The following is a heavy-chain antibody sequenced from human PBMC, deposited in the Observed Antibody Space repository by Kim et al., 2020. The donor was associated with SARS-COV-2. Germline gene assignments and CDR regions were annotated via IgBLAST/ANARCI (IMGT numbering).Heavy chain of an antibody. CDR2: ISAYNGNT. CDR1: GYTFTSYG. J-gene: IGHJ3*02. V-gene: IGHV1-18*01. D-gene: IGHD1-26*01. CDR3: AREGPWELQRPYDAFDI. Sequence: ASVKVSCKASGYTFTSYGISWVRQAPGQVLEWMGWISAYNGNTNYAQKLQGRVTMTTDTSTSTAYMELRSLRSDDTAVYYCAREGPWELQRPYDAFDIWGQGTMVTVSS.